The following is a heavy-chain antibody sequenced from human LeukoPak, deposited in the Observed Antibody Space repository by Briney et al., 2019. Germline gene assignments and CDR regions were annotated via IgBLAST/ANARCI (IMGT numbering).Heavy chain of an antibody. CDR2: IYYSGST. Sequence: SETLSLTCTVSGGSISVSGGSISSYYWNWIRQPPGRGLEWIGYIYYSGSTNYNPSLKSRVTISVDTSKNQFSLKLSSVTAADTAVYYCARGADSGGYYSIFYFDYWGQGTLVTVSS. J-gene: IGHJ4*02. D-gene: IGHD3-22*01. V-gene: IGHV4-59*01. CDR3: ARGADSGGYYSIFYFDY. CDR1: GGSISSYY.